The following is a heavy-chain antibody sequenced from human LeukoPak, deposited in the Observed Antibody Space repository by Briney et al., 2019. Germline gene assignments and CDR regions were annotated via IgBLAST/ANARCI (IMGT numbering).Heavy chain of an antibody. CDR3: AKEGWLGTFDY. J-gene: IGHJ4*02. CDR2: ISYDGSNK. CDR1: GFTFSSYS. V-gene: IGHV3-30*18. Sequence: GGSLRLSCAASGFTFSSYSMNWVRQAPGKGLEWVAVISYDGSNKYYADSVKGRFTISRDNSKNTLYLQMNSLRAEDTAVYYCAKEGWLGTFDYWGQGTLVTVSS. D-gene: IGHD6-19*01.